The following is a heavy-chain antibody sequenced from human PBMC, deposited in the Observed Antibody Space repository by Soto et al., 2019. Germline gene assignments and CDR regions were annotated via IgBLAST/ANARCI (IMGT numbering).Heavy chain of an antibody. Sequence: PSETLSLTCTVSGGSISSYYWSWIRQPPGKGLEWIGYIYYSGSTNYNPSLKSRVTISVDTSKNQFSLKLSSVTAADTAVYYCARAKAPPYSSSWYWFDPWGQGTLVTVS. V-gene: IGHV4-59*08. CDR2: IYYSGST. CDR1: GGSISSYY. D-gene: IGHD6-13*01. CDR3: ARAKAPPYSSSWYWFDP. J-gene: IGHJ5*02.